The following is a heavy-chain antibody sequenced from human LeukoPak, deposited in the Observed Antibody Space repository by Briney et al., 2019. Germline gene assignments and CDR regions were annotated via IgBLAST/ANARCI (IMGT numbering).Heavy chain of an antibody. CDR2: INHSGST. Sequence: SETLSLTCAVYGGSFSGYYWSWIRQPPGKGLEWIGEINHSGSTNYNPSLKSRVTISVDTSKNQFSLKLSSVTAADTAVYYCARSGYSYGLDYWGQGTLVTVSS. CDR3: ARSGYSYGLDY. J-gene: IGHJ4*02. CDR1: GGSFSGYY. D-gene: IGHD5-18*01. V-gene: IGHV4-34*01.